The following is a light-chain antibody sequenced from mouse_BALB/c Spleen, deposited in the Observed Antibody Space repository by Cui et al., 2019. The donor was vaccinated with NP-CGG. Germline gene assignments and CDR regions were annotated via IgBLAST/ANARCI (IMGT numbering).Light chain of an antibody. CDR3: ALWYSNHWV. J-gene: IGLJ1*01. CDR1: TGAVTTSNY. CDR2: GTN. V-gene: IGLV1*01. Sequence: QAVVTQESALTTSPGETVTLTCRSSTGAVTTSNYANWVQEKSDHLFTGLIGGTNNRAPGVPSRFSGSLIGDKAALTITGAQTEDEAIYFCALWYSNHWVFGGGTKWTV.